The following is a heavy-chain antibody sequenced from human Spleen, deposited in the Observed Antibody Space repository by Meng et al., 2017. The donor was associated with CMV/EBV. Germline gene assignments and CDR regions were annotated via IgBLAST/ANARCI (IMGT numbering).Heavy chain of an antibody. V-gene: IGHV3-7*01. CDR3: ASGLWSDY. CDR2: IKLDGSEK. CDR1: GFTFSSYS. Sequence: GESLKISCAASGFTFSSYSMHWVRQAPGKGLEWVANIKLDGSEKYYVDFVKGRFTISRDNAKNSLYLQMNSLRAEDTAVYYCASGLWSDYWGQGTLVTVSS. D-gene: IGHD2-21*01. J-gene: IGHJ4*02.